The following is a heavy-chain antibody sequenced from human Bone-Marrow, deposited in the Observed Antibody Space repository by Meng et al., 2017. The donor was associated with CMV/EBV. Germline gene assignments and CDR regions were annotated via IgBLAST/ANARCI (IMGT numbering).Heavy chain of an antibody. V-gene: IGHV4-34*01. CDR1: GGSFSGYY. CDR2: INHSGST. D-gene: IGHD3-3*01. Sequence: SETLSLTCAVYGGSFSGYYWSWIRQPPGKGLEWIGEINHSGSTNYNPSLKSRVTISVDTSKNQFSLKLSSVTAADTAVYYCASSGRYDFWSGYYIPADYWGQGTLVTFSS. J-gene: IGHJ4*02. CDR3: ASSGRYDFWSGYYIPADY.